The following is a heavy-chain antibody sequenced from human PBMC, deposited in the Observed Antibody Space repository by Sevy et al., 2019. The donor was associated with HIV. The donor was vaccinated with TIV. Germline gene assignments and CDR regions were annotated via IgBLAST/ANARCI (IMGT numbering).Heavy chain of an antibody. CDR1: GGSFSNFA. J-gene: IGHJ3*01. Sequence: ASVKVSCKASGGSFSNFAISWVRQAPGQGLEWMGGVVPLFGKANYEQKFRDRLTITADESTRTAVMELSSLRSEDTAVYFGAREKVSFFRGDDSDTFSPRDVFDLWGQGTKVTVSS. CDR3: AREKVSFFRGDDSDTFSPRDVFDL. CDR2: VVPLFGKA. V-gene: IGHV1-69*13. D-gene: IGHD3-22*01.